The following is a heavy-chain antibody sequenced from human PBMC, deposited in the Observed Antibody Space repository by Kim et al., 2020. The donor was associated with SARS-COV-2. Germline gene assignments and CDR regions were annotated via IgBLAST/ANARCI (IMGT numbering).Heavy chain of an antibody. CDR3: ATGYSSSWSLDY. CDR1: GFTFSSYG. D-gene: IGHD6-13*01. CDR2: IWYDGSNK. Sequence: GGSLRLSCAASGFTFSSYGMHWVRQAPGKGLEWVAVIWYDGSNKYYADSVKGRFTISRDNSKNTLYLQMNSLRAEDTAVYYCATGYSSSWSLDYWGQGTLVTVSS. V-gene: IGHV3-33*01. J-gene: IGHJ4*02.